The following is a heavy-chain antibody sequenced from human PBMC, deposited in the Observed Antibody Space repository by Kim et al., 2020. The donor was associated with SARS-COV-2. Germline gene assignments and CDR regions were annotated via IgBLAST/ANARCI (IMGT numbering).Heavy chain of an antibody. CDR3: ARRGYYYGSGSPDDAFDI. CDR2: INSDGSST. V-gene: IGHV3-74*01. Sequence: GGSLRLSCAASGFTFSSYWMHWVRQAPGKGLVWVSRINSDGSSTSYADSVKGRFTISRDNAKNTLYLQMNSLRAEDTAVYYCARRGYYYGSGSPDDAFDIWGQGTMVTVSS. CDR1: GFTFSSYW. J-gene: IGHJ3*02. D-gene: IGHD3-10*01.